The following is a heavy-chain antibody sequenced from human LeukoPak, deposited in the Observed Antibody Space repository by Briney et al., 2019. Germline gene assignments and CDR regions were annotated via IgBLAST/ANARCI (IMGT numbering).Heavy chain of an antibody. CDR2: IRSRTYGATT. CDR3: ARSMVTFDN. CDR1: GFTFGDYA. Sequence: GGSLRLSCTASGFTFGDYAMSWVRQAPGKGLEWVGFIRSRTYGATTEYAASVKGRFIISRDDSKSIAYLQMNSLKTEDSAVYYCARSMVTFDNWGQGTLVTVSS. V-gene: IGHV3-49*04. J-gene: IGHJ4*02. D-gene: IGHD5-18*01.